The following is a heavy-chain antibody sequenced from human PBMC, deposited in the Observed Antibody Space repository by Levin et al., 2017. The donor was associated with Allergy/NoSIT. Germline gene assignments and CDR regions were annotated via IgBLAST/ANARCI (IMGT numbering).Heavy chain of an antibody. J-gene: IGHJ4*02. CDR3: ARGPRASGGYSIDY. D-gene: IGHD6-19*01. CDR2: IYSSGST. V-gene: IGHV4-4*07. Sequence: PSETLSLTCTVSGGSISNYYWSWIRQPAGKGLEWIGRIYSSGSTNYNPSLKSRVTMSVDTSKNQFSLKLSSVTAADTAVYYCARGPRASGGYSIDYWGQGTLVTVSS. CDR1: GGSISNYY.